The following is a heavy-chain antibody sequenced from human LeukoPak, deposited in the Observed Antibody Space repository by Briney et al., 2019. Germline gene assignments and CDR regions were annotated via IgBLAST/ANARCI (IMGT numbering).Heavy chain of an antibody. CDR3: GRYYVMDV. V-gene: IGHV3-23*01. J-gene: IGHJ6*02. CDR1: GFTFSTYV. Sequence: GGSLRLSCAASGFTFSTYVMNWVRQAPGKGLEWVSSISDSGGSTYYADSVKGRFTISRDNSKNTLYLQMNSLRAEDTAVYYCGRYYVMDVWGQGTSVTVSS. CDR2: ISDSGGST.